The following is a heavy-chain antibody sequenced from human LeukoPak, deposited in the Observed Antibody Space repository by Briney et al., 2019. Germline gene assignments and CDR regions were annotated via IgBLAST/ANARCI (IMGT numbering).Heavy chain of an antibody. CDR2: IYPGDSDT. CDR3: ARHTIAAAATDY. J-gene: IGHJ4*02. CDR1: GYGFTSYW. V-gene: IGHV5-51*01. D-gene: IGHD6-13*01. Sequence: GESLKISCETSGYGFTSYWIGWVRQMPGQGLEWMGIIYPGDSDTRYSPSFQGQVTISADKSISTAYLQWSSLKASDTAMYYCARHTIAAAATDYWGQGTLVTVSS.